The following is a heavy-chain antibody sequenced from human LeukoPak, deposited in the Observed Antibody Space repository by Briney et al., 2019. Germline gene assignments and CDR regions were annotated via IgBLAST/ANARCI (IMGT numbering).Heavy chain of an antibody. CDR2: INPNSGGT. Sequence: GASVKVSCKASGYTFTDYYIHWVRQAPGQGLEWMGWINPNSGGTNYAQKFQGRVTMTWDRSISTACMELSRLRSDDTAVYYCARGVGPWQPYNWFEPWGQGTLVTVSS. D-gene: IGHD5/OR15-5a*01. CDR1: GYTFTDYY. J-gene: IGHJ5*02. CDR3: ARGVGPWQPYNWFEP. V-gene: IGHV1-2*02.